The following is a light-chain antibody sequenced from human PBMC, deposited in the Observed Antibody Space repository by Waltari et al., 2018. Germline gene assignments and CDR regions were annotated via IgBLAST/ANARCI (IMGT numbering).Light chain of an antibody. Sequence: DIVMTQSPDPLAVSLGERATINCKSSQSVLSSSDNKNYLAWLQQKPGQPPKLLIYWASTRESGVPDRFSGSGSGTDFTLTISSPQVEDVALYYCHQYYSAPITFGQGTRLEIK. V-gene: IGKV4-1*01. CDR3: HQYYSAPIT. J-gene: IGKJ5*01. CDR2: WAS. CDR1: QSVLSSSDNKNY.